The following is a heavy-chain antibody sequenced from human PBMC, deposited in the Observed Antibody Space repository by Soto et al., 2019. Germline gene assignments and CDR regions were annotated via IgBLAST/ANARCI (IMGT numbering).Heavy chain of an antibody. CDR3: ARVKGEYDFWSGYYRFFSGMDV. D-gene: IGHD3-3*01. CDR1: GGSISSGGHY. V-gene: IGHV4-31*03. Sequence: SETLSLTCTVSGGSISSGGHYWSWIRQHPGKGLEWIGYIYYSGSTYYNPSLKSRVTISVDTSKNQFSLKLSSVTATDTAVYYCARVKGEYDFWSGYYRFFSGMDVWGQGTTVTVSS. CDR2: IYYSGST. J-gene: IGHJ6*02.